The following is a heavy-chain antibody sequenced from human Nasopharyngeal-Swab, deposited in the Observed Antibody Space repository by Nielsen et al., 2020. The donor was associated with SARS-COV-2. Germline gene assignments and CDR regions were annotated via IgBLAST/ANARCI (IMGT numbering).Heavy chain of an antibody. D-gene: IGHD4-23*01. V-gene: IGHV4-30-2*01. CDR1: GGSISSGGYS. CDR3: ARVATVVGNDY. Sequence: SETLSLTCAVSGGSISSGGYSWSWIRQPPGKGLEWIGYIYHSGGTNYNPSLKSRVTISVDTSKNQFSLKLSSVTAADTAVYYCARVATVVGNDYWGQGTLVTVSS. CDR2: IYHSGGT. J-gene: IGHJ4*02.